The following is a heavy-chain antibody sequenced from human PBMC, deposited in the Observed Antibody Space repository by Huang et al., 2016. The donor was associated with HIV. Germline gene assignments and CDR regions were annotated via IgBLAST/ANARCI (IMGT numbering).Heavy chain of an antibody. CDR3: AKGRTTVAKAFDY. D-gene: IGHD4-17*01. Sequence: EVQLLESGGDLVQPGGSLRLSCAASGFTFSIYAMTWVRKARGKGLDGVSTISGGDGNTYYADSVKGRFTISRDNSKNTLYLQIHSLGAEDTAIYYCAKGRTTVAKAFDYWGQGTLVTVSS. J-gene: IGHJ4*02. CDR1: GFTFSIYA. CDR2: ISGGDGNT. V-gene: IGHV3-23*01.